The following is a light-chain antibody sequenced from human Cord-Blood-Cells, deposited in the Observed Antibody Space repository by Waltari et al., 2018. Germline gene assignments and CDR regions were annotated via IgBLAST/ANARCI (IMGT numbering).Light chain of an antibody. Sequence: EIVMTQSPATLSVSPGERATLSCRDSQSVSSNLAWYQQKPGQAPRLLIYGASTRATGIPARFSGSGSGTECTLTIRSLQSEDFAVYYCQQDNNWPPMCTLGQGTKLEIK. CDR1: QSVSSN. CDR2: GAS. V-gene: IGKV3-15*01. CDR3: QQDNNWPPMCT. J-gene: IGKJ2*02.